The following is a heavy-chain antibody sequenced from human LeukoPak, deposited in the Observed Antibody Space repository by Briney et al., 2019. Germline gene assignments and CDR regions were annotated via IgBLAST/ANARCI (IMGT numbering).Heavy chain of an antibody. Sequence: GGSLRLSCAASGFSFSATWMHWVRQSPGKGLVWVARITSDGFSTTYADSVKGRFTISRDNAKNTLNLQMNSLRAEDTAVYYCARDLGQYYDTSDNWFDPWGQGTLVTVSS. CDR3: ARDLGQYYDTSDNWFDP. CDR2: ITSDGFST. V-gene: IGHV3-74*03. D-gene: IGHD3-22*01. CDR1: GFSFSATW. J-gene: IGHJ5*02.